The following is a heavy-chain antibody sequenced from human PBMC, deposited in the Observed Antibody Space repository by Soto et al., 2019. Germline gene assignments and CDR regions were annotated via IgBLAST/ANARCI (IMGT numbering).Heavy chain of an antibody. CDR1: GGSISSSSYY. J-gene: IGHJ6*03. D-gene: IGHD6-13*01. Sequence: TLSLTCTVSGGSISSSSYYWGWIRQPPGKGLEWIGSINYSGSTNYNPSLKSRVTISVDTSKNQFSLKLSSVTAADTTVYYCARGRGYSSSWYYYYYMDVWGKGTTVTVSS. CDR2: INYSGST. V-gene: IGHV4-39*01. CDR3: ARGRGYSSSWYYYYYMDV.